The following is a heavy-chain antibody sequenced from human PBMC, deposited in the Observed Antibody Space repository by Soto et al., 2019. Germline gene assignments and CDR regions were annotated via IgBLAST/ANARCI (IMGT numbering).Heavy chain of an antibody. J-gene: IGHJ6*02. D-gene: IGHD3-10*01. CDR2: IYYSGST. Sequence: PGKGLEWIGYIYYSGSTYYNPSLKSRVTISVDASKNQFSLKLSSVTAADTAAYYCARAAVVRGVIVYYGMDVWRQRTTVTVSS. V-gene: IGHV4-31*02. CDR3: ARAAVVRGVIVYYGMDV.